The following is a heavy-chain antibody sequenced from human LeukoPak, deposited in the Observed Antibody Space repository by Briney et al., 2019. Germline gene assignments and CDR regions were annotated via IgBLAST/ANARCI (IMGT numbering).Heavy chain of an antibody. J-gene: IGHJ4*02. V-gene: IGHV3-48*01. CDR1: GFTFSSYS. CDR2: ISSSSSTI. CDR3: AADRYCPH. D-gene: IGHD2-15*01. Sequence: GGSLRLSCAASGFTFSSYSMNWVRQAPGKGLEWVSYISSSSSTIYYADSVKGRFTISRDNAKNSLYLQMNSLRAEHTAVYYCAADRYCPHWGQGTLVTVSP.